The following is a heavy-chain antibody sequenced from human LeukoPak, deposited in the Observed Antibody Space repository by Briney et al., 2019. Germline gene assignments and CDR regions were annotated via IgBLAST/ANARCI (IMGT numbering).Heavy chain of an antibody. D-gene: IGHD5-18*01. J-gene: IGHJ4*02. Sequence: SETLSLTCTVSGGSISSYYWSWIRQPPGKGLEWIGEINHSGSTNYNPSLKSRVTISVDTSKNQFSLKLSSVTAADTAVYYCARSRTWIQLWPGRVFDYWGQGTLVTVSS. CDR3: ARSRTWIQLWPGRVFDY. CDR2: INHSGST. V-gene: IGHV4-34*01. CDR1: GGSISSYY.